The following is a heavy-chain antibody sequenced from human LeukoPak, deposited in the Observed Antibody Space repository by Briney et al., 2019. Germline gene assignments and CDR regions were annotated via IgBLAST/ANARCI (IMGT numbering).Heavy chain of an antibody. V-gene: IGHV1-18*01. CDR2: ISAYNGNT. D-gene: IGHD3-3*01. J-gene: IGHJ6*02. CDR1: GYTFTSYG. CDR3: ARDNPVLYDHYYYYGMDV. Sequence: GASVKVSCKASGYTFTSYGISWVRQAPGQGLEWMGWISAYNGNTNYAQKLQGRVTMTTDTSTSTAYMELRSLRSDDTAVYYCARDNPVLYDHYYYYGMDVWGQGTTVTVSS.